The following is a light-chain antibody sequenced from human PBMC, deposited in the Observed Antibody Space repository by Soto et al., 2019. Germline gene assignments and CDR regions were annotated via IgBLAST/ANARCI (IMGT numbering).Light chain of an antibody. Sequence: EIVMTQSPATLSVSPGERATLSCRASQSVFTNLAWYQQKPGQAPRLLIYGASTRATGIPARFSGSGSGTEFTLTISSLQSEDFAVYYCQHHNNWPPGTFCQGTKVEIK. J-gene: IGKJ1*01. CDR1: QSVFTN. CDR2: GAS. V-gene: IGKV3-15*01. CDR3: QHHNNWPPGT.